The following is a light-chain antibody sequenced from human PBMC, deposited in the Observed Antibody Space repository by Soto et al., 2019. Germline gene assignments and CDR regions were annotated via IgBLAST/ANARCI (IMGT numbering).Light chain of an antibody. V-gene: IGKV3-15*01. CDR1: QNFDST. CDR2: GTS. J-gene: IGKJ2*01. CDR3: QQYSYWPYT. Sequence: EIVMTQSPAALSVSAGERVTLSGRASQNFDSTLAWYQQKPGQPPRLLIYGTSTRATGIPARFSGSGSGTEFTLTISSLQAEDFAVYYCQQYSYWPYTFGQGTKLEIK.